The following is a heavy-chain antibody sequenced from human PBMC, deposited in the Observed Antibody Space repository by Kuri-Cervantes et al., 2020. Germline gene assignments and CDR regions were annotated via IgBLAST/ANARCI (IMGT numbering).Heavy chain of an antibody. CDR2: ISGSGAST. Sequence: GESLKISCAASGFTFSSYAMSWVRQAPGKGLEWVSRISGSGASTYYADSVEGRFTTSRDNSKNTLYLQMNSLRAEDTAVYYCAKSSETGGVSIAVAGKDFDYWGQGTLVTVSS. CDR1: GFTFSSYA. CDR3: AKSSETGGVSIAVAGKDFDY. V-gene: IGHV3-23*01. D-gene: IGHD6-19*01. J-gene: IGHJ4*02.